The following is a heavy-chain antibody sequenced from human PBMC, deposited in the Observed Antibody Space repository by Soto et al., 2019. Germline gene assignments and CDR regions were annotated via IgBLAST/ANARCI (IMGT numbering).Heavy chain of an antibody. CDR1: GGSFSGYY. Sequence: SETLSLTCAVYGGSFSGYYWSWIRQPPGKGLEWIGEINHSGSTNYNPSLKSRVTISVDTSKNQFSLKLSSVTAADTAVYYCARGRAILTGYFLALAFDYWGQGTLVTVSS. V-gene: IGHV4-34*01. CDR3: ARGRAILTGYFLALAFDY. CDR2: INHSGST. J-gene: IGHJ4*02. D-gene: IGHD3-9*01.